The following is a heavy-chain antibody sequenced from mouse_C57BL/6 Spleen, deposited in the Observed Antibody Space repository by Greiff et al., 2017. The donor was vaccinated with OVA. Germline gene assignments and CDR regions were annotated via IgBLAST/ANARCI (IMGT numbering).Heavy chain of an antibody. V-gene: IGHV1-18*01. D-gene: IGHD1-1*01. CDR1: GYTFTDYN. CDR3: ARSWDGSHYFDY. CDR2: INPNNGGT. Sequence: VQLKQSGPELVKPGASVKIPCKASGYTFTDYNMDWVKQSHGKSLEWIGDINPNNGGTIYNQKFKGKATLTVDKSSSTAYMELRSLTSEDTAVYYCARSWDGSHYFDYWGQGTTLTVSS. J-gene: IGHJ2*01.